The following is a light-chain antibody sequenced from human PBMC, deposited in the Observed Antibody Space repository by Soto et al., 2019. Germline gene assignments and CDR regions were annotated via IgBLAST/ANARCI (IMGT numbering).Light chain of an antibody. CDR1: QSISKY. J-gene: IGKJ2*01. CDR2: AAS. V-gene: IGKV3-20*01. CDR3: QQYGGSPRT. Sequence: IVLTQSPGTLSLSPGERATLSCRASQSISKYLAWYQQRPGQSPRLLIYAASSRATGVPDRFTGGGSATDFPLTVSRLEPEDFAVYYCQQYGGSPRTFGQGTKLEIK.